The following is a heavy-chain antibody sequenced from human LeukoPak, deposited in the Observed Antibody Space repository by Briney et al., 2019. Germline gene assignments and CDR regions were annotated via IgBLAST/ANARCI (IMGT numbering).Heavy chain of an antibody. Sequence: SGTLSLTCAVSGGSISSNNWWSWVRQPPGKGLEWIGQIYHSGSTTYNPSLKSRVTISVDKSKNQFSLELTSVTAADTAVYYCARRWERRYWFDPWGQGTLVTVSS. J-gene: IGHJ5*02. D-gene: IGHD1-26*01. CDR2: IYHSGST. V-gene: IGHV4-4*02. CDR1: GGSISSNNW. CDR3: ARRWERRYWFDP.